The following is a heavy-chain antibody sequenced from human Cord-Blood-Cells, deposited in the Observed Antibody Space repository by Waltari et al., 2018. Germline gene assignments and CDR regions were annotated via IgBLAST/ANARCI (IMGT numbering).Heavy chain of an antibody. CDR3: ARFASITMVQGVMRYFDY. CDR2: RNPNSGNT. Sequence: QVQLVQSGAEVKKPGASVKVSCKASGYTFTSYDINWVRQATGQGLEWMGWRNPNSGNTGYAQKFQGRVTMTRNTSISTAYMELSSLRSEDTAVYYCARFASITMVQGVMRYFDYWGQGTLVTVSS. CDR1: GYTFTSYD. D-gene: IGHD3-10*01. V-gene: IGHV1-8*01. J-gene: IGHJ4*02.